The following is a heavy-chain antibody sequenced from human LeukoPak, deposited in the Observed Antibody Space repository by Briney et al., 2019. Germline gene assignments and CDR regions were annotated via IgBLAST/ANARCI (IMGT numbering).Heavy chain of an antibody. D-gene: IGHD2-2*01. CDR1: GFTFSNYA. CDR2: ISGSGGST. V-gene: IGHV3-23*01. Sequence: GGSLRLSCAASGFTFSNYAMSWVRQAPGKGLEWVSTISGSGGSTYYADSVKGRFAISRDNSKNTLYLQMNSLRAEDTAVYYCADTQDIVVVPAAMGWGQGTLVTVSS. J-gene: IGHJ4*02. CDR3: ADTQDIVVVPAAMG.